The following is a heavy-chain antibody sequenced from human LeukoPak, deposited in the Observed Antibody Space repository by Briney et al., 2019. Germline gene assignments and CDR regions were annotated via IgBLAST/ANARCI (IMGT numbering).Heavy chain of an antibody. CDR1: GCSFRSYW. CDR3: ASSRAGTLKVHNWFDP. Sequence: GESLQISSKGSGCSFRSYWISWVRQMPGKGLEWMGRIDPTDSYTDYSPSFEGHVTISVDRSITTAYLQWSSLKASDTAMYFCASSRAGTLKVHNWFDPWGQGSLVTVSS. CDR2: IDPTDSYT. D-gene: IGHD6-19*01. V-gene: IGHV5-10-1*01. J-gene: IGHJ5*02.